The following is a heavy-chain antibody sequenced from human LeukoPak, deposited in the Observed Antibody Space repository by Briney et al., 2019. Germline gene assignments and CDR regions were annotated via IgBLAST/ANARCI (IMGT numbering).Heavy chain of an antibody. V-gene: IGHV1-2*02. CDR2: INPNSGGT. J-gene: IGHJ4*02. D-gene: IGHD3-22*01. CDR1: GYTFTGYY. Sequence: ASVKVSCKASGYTFTGYYMHWVRQAPGQGLEWMGWINPNSGGTDYAQKFQGRVTMTRDTSISTAYMELSRLRSDDTAVYYFARDRGTRVNYYDSSSEEGSFDYWGQGTLVTVSS. CDR3: ARDRGTRVNYYDSSSEEGSFDY.